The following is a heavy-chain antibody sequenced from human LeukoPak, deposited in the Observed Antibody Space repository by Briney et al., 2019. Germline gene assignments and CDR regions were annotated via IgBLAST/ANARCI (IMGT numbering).Heavy chain of an antibody. D-gene: IGHD4-11*01. V-gene: IGHV3-7*01. CDR3: ARERSDYSNLIDY. Sequence: GGSLRLSCAASGFTFSSYWMSWVRQAPGKGLEWVANIKQDGSEKNYVDSVKGRFTISRDNAKNSLYLQMNSLRGEDTAVYYCARERSDYSNLIDYWGQGTLVTVSS. CDR2: IKQDGSEK. CDR1: GFTFSSYW. J-gene: IGHJ4*02.